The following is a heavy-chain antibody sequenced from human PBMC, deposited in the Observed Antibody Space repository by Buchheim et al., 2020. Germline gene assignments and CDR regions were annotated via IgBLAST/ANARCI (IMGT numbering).Heavy chain of an antibody. CDR1: GGSFNSHY. J-gene: IGHJ6*02. CDR3: ARGSGPTGGYYYYYYGMDV. D-gene: IGHD4-11*01. V-gene: IGHV4-34*01. Sequence: QVQLQQWGAGLLKPSETLSLTCAVYGGSFNSHYWSWIRQPPGKGLEWIGEINHGGSTHYNPSLKSRVTISVDTSKKQLSLKVTSVTAADTAVYYCARGSGPTGGYYYYYYGMDVWGQGTT. CDR2: INHGGST.